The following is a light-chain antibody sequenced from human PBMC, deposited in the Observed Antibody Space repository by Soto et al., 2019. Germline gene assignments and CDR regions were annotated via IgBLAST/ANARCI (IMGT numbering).Light chain of an antibody. CDR1: QSINIW. CDR2: XAS. Sequence: DIQMTQSPSTLSASVGDRFTITCRASQSINIWLAWYQQKAGKAPKLLXYXASTLESGVPSRFSGSGSRTEFTLTISSLQPDDFATYYCQEYNSWRGEWTFGQGTKVDIK. V-gene: IGKV1-5*01. J-gene: IGKJ1*01. CDR3: QEYNSWRGEWT.